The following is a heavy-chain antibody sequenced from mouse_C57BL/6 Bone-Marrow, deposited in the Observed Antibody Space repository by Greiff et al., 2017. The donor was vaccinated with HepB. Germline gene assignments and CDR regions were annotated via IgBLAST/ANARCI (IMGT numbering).Heavy chain of an antibody. D-gene: IGHD1-1*01. CDR3: ARHLYYYGSSYWYVDV. Sequence: VQLQQSGAELVKPGASVKISCKASGYTFTDYYINWVKQRPGQGLEWIGKIGPGSGSTYYNEKFKGKTTLTADKSSSTAYMQLSSLTSEDSAVYFCARHLYYYGSSYWYVDVWGTGTTVTVSS. J-gene: IGHJ1*03. CDR2: IGPGSGST. V-gene: IGHV1-77*01. CDR1: GYTFTDYY.